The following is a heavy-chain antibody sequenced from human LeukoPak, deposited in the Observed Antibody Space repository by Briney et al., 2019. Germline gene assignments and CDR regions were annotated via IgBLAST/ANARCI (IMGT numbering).Heavy chain of an antibody. V-gene: IGHV3-23*01. CDR3: AKARGYFDSSGYRYFDY. D-gene: IGHD3-22*01. J-gene: IGHJ4*02. CDR1: GFTFSSYA. Sequence: GGSLRLSCTTSGFTFSSYAMSWVRQAPGKGLEWVSAISGSGGSTYYADSVKGRFTISRDNSKNTLYLQMNSLGAEDTAIYYCAKARGYFDSSGYRYFDYWGQGTLVTVSS. CDR2: ISGSGGST.